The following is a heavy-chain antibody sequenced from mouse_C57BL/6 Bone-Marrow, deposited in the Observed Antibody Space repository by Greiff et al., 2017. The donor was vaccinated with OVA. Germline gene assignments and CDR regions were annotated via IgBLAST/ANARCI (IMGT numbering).Heavy chain of an antibody. CDR2: IHPNSGST. Sequence: QVQLKQPGAELVKPGASVKLSCKASGYTFTSYWMHWVKQRPGQGLEWIGMIHPNSGSTNYNEKFKSKATLTVDKSSSTAYMQLSSLTSEDSAVYYCARDDYDYAYWGQGTLVTVSA. V-gene: IGHV1-64*01. CDR1: GYTFTSYW. D-gene: IGHD2-4*01. CDR3: ARDDYDYAY. J-gene: IGHJ3*01.